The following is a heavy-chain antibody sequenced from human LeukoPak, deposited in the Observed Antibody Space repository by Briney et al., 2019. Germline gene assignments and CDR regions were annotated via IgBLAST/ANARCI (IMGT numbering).Heavy chain of an antibody. Sequence: GGSLRLSCAAAGFTFSKFAMHWVRQAPGKGLEWVAVVSYDGSYKYYADSVRGRFTISRDNSKNTLYLQMNSLRAEDTAVYYCARAPGYGAAYYFYYWGQGTLVTVSS. V-gene: IGHV3-30*04. J-gene: IGHJ4*02. CDR1: GFTFSKFA. CDR3: ARAPGYGAAYYFYY. CDR2: VSYDGSYK. D-gene: IGHD1-1*01.